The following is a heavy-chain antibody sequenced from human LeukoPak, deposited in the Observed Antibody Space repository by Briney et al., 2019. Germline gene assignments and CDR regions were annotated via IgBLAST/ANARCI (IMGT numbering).Heavy chain of an antibody. J-gene: IGHJ4*02. CDR3: VKVPYFDSSGYHGY. D-gene: IGHD3-22*01. CDR2: IRYDGSHK. V-gene: IGHV3-30*02. Sequence: GGSLRLSCAASEFTFSNYAMHWVRQAPGKGLEWVAFIRYDGSHKDYADSVKGRFTISRDNSKNTLYLQMNRLRAEDTAMYYCVKVPYFDSSGYHGYWGQGTLVTVSS. CDR1: EFTFSNYA.